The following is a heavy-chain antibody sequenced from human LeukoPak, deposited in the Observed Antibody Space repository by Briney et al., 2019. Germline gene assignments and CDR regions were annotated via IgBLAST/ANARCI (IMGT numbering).Heavy chain of an antibody. Sequence: GGSLRLSCASSGFTFSSYSMNWVRQAPGKGLEWVSSISSGSSYIFYADSVKGRFTISRDNAKNSLYLQMNSLRAEDTAVYYCARGYCSGGSCYLNAFDIWGQGTMVTVSS. CDR1: GFTFSSYS. CDR3: ARGYCSGGSCYLNAFDI. V-gene: IGHV3-21*01. J-gene: IGHJ3*02. CDR2: ISSGSSYI. D-gene: IGHD2-15*01.